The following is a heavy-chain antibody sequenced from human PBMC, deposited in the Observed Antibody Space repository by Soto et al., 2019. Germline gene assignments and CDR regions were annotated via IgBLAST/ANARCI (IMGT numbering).Heavy chain of an antibody. V-gene: IGHV1-18*01. Sequence: QVHLVQSGAEVKKPGASVKVSCKGSGYAFTTYGITWVRQAPGQGLEWMGWISAHNGNTNYAEKLQGRVTVTRDTSTSTAYMELRSLRSDDTAVYYCARGRYGDYWGQGALVTVSS. CDR2: ISAHNGNT. CDR1: GYAFTTYG. J-gene: IGHJ4*02. CDR3: ARGRYGDY. D-gene: IGHD1-1*01.